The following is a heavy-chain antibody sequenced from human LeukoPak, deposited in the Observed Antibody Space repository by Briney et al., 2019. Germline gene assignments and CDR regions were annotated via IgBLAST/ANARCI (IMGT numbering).Heavy chain of an antibody. CDR3: ARVEWELLAPPSSGWAFDI. CDR2: INPNSGGT. V-gene: IGHV1-2*02. J-gene: IGHJ3*02. Sequence: ASVKVSCKASGYTFTGYYMHWVRQAPGQGLEWMGWINPNSGGTNYAQKFQGRVTMTRDTSISTAYMELSRLRSDDTAVYCCARVEWELLAPPSSGWAFDIWGQGTMVTVSS. CDR1: GYTFTGYY. D-gene: IGHD1-26*01.